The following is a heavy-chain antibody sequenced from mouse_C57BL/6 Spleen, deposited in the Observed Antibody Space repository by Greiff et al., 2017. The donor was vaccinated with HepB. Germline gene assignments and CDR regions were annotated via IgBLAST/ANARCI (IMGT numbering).Heavy chain of an antibody. CDR3: ARAGDYYGSSPFAY. D-gene: IGHD1-1*01. CDR2: IDPSDSET. Sequence: QVQLQQPWAELVRPGSSVKLSCKASGYTFTSYWMHWVKQRPIQGLEWIGNIDPSDSETHYNQKFKDKATLTVDKSSSTAYMQLSSLTSEDSAVYYCARAGDYYGSSPFAYWGQGTLVTVSA. V-gene: IGHV1-52*01. CDR1: GYTFTSYW. J-gene: IGHJ3*01.